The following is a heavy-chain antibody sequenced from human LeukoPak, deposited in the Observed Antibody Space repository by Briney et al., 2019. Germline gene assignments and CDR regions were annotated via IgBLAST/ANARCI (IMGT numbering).Heavy chain of an antibody. CDR3: ARDLYSYGSGSYGV. V-gene: IGHV3-7*03. CDR2: IKQDGSEK. J-gene: IGHJ6*02. Sequence: SGGSLRLSCAASRLTFSSYWMSWVRQAPGKGLEWVANIKQDGSEKYYVDSVKGRFTISRDNAKNSLYLQMNSLRGEDTAVYYCARDLYSYGSGSYGVWGQGTTVTVSS. CDR1: RLTFSSYW. D-gene: IGHD3-10*01.